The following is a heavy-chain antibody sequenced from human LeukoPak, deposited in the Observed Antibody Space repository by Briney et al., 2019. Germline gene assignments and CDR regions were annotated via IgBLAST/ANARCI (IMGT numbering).Heavy chain of an antibody. V-gene: IGHV4-59*01. D-gene: IGHD6-13*01. CDR1: GGSISSYY. J-gene: IGHJ4*02. CDR3: ARAAAGLYYFDY. CDR2: XXXXGST. Sequence: SETLSLTCTVSGGSISSYYWXXXRQPPGKXXXXIGXXXXXGSTNYNPXLKSXXXISXXTSKNQFSLKLSSVTAADTAVYYCARAAAGLYYFDYWGQGTLVTVSS.